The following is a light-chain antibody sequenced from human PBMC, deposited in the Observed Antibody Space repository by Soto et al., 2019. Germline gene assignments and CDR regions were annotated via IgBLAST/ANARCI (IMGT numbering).Light chain of an antibody. CDR1: SSNIGSNT. J-gene: IGLJ1*01. V-gene: IGLV1-44*01. CDR2: NNN. Sequence: QSVLTQPPSASGTPGQGVSISCSRSSSNIGSNTVNWYQQLPGAAPKLLIYNNNQRPSGVPDRFSGSKSGTSASLAISGLQSEDEADYYCAAWDDSLNSYVFGTGTKLTVL. CDR3: AAWDDSLNSYV.